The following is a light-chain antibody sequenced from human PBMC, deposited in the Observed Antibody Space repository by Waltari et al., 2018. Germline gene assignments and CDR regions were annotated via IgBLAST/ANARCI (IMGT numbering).Light chain of an antibody. Sequence: QSALTQPASVSGSPGQSITISCTGTSSDVGGYNFVSWYQQHPGKVPKLIIYDVTNQPSGVSNRFSGSKSGNTASLTISGLQAEDEADYYCSSYTTSSTYVFGTGTKVTVL. CDR2: DVT. CDR3: SSYTTSSTYV. J-gene: IGLJ1*01. CDR1: SSDVGGYNF. V-gene: IGLV2-14*03.